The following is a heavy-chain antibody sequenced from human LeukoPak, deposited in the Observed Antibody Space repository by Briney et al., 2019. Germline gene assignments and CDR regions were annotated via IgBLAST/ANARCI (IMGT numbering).Heavy chain of an antibody. Sequence: AGGSLRLSCAASTFTFSNYAMSWVRQAPGKGLEWVSTISGSGGSTYYADSVKGRFTISRDNSKNTLYLQMNSLRAEDTAVYYCATNSAQRPRPRIAAANGIDYWGQGTLVTVSS. D-gene: IGHD6-13*01. CDR2: ISGSGGST. J-gene: IGHJ4*02. V-gene: IGHV3-23*01. CDR1: TFTFSNYA. CDR3: ATNSAQRPRPRIAAANGIDY.